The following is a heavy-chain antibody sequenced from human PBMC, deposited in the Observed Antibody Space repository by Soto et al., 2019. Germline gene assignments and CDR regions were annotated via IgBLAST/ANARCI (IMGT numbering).Heavy chain of an antibody. V-gene: IGHV3-30*18. Sequence: QVQLVESGGGVVQPGGSLRLSCVGSGFTFKNFGLHWVRQAPGKGLEWVTVISYDGATEHYLDSVKGRFTISRDNSKNTVYLDMNSLRPEDTALYYCAKDLCSGGSCIHVYWGQGTQVIVSS. D-gene: IGHD2-15*01. CDR3: AKDLCSGGSCIHVY. CDR2: ISYDGATE. J-gene: IGHJ4*02. CDR1: GFTFKNFG.